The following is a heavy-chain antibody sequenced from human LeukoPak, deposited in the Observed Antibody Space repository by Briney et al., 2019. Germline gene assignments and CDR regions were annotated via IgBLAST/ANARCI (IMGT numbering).Heavy chain of an antibody. CDR1: GGPISSYY. CDR2: IYYSGST. Sequence: SETLSLTCTVSGGPISSYYWSWIRQPPGKGLEWIGYIYYSGSTNYNPSLKSRVTISVDTSKNQFSLKLSSVTAADTAVYYCARLVSTTAYYFDYWGQGTLVTVSS. CDR3: ARLVSTTAYYFDY. J-gene: IGHJ4*02. D-gene: IGHD4-17*01. V-gene: IGHV4-59*01.